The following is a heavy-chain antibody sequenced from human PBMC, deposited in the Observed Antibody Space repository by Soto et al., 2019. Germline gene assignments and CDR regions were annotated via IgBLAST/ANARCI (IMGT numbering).Heavy chain of an antibody. J-gene: IGHJ4*02. CDR1: GFPFSTYL. Sequence: EVQLVESGGDLVQPGGSLRLSCVASGFPFSTYLMSWVRQAPGKGLEWVANIGQDGSAKYYMGSVKGRFTISRNNAKHSLYQQIDCLRVEDKAIYYCSRDSCGRTTGCANGGQGTQVIVSS. CDR2: IGQDGSAK. V-gene: IGHV3-7*01. D-gene: IGHD2-15*01. CDR3: SRDSCGRTTGCAN.